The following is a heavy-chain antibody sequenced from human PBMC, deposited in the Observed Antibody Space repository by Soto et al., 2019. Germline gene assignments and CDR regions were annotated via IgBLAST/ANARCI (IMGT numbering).Heavy chain of an antibody. D-gene: IGHD3-9*01. J-gene: IGHJ6*02. CDR1: GFTFSNAW. Sequence: GGSLRLSCAASGFTFSNAWMNWVRQAPGKGLEWVGRIKSKTDGGTTDYAAPVKGRFTISRDDSKNTLYLQMNSLKTEDTAVYYCTTSSFEGPYYYYGMDVWGQGTTVTVSS. V-gene: IGHV3-15*07. CDR3: TTSSFEGPYYYYGMDV. CDR2: IKSKTDGGTT.